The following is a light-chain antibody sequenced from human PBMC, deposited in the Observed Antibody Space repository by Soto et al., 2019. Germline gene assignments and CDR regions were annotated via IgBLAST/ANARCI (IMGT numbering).Light chain of an antibody. CDR2: GNS. J-gene: IGLJ2*01. CDR1: SSNIGANYD. Sequence: QSVLTQPPSVSGASGQRVTISCTGSSSNIGANYDVHWYQQLPGTAPKLLIYGNSNRPSGVPDRFSGSKSGTSASLAITGLQAEDAADYYCQSYDSSLSGSVVFGGGTKLTVL. CDR3: QSYDSSLSGSVV. V-gene: IGLV1-40*01.